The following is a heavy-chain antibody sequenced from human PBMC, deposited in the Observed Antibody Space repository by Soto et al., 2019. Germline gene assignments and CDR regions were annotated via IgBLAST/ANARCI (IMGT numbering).Heavy chain of an antibody. CDR3: ARGRGLYNSGRSQLDS. CDR1: GDSFSKYT. J-gene: IGHJ4*02. D-gene: IGHD1-26*01. Sequence: QVQLVQSGAEVEKPGSSVRVSCKASGDSFSKYTVYWVRQAPRQGLEWMGGIIPRFGTTNYAPTLQDRVTITADESMNTVYMELSSLRSEDTALYYCARGRGLYNSGRSQLDSWGQGTLVTVSS. CDR2: IIPRFGTT. V-gene: IGHV1-69*01.